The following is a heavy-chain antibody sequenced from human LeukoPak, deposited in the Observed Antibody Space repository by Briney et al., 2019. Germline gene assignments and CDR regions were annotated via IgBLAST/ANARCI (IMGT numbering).Heavy chain of an antibody. CDR3: AKDLQVSSAYHFDY. V-gene: IGHV3-30-3*01. Sequence: GGSLRLSCVASGFTFSSYAMHWVRQAPGKGLEWVAIISYDGSNKNYADSVKGRFTISRGNSKNTLYLQMNSLRAEDTAVYYCAKDLQVSSAYHFDYWGQGTLVSVSS. J-gene: IGHJ4*02. D-gene: IGHD6-19*01. CDR2: ISYDGSNK. CDR1: GFTFSSYA.